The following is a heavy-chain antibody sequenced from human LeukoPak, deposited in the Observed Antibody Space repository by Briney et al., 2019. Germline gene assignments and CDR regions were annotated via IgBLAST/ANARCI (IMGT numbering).Heavy chain of an antibody. Sequence: ASVKVSCKASGYTFTDYYMHWVRQAPGQGLEWMGWINPNSGDTNYAQKFQGRVTMTRDASIRTAYMDLRSLRFDDTAVYYCTRMHSAYDYAWNYWGQGTLVTVSS. CDR1: GYTFTDYY. CDR3: TRMHSAYDYAWNY. V-gene: IGHV1-2*02. D-gene: IGHD5-12*01. CDR2: INPNSGDT. J-gene: IGHJ4*02.